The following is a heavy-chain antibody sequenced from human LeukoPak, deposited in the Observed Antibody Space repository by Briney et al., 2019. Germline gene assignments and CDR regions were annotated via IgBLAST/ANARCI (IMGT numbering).Heavy chain of an antibody. D-gene: IGHD6-19*01. Sequence: GGSLRLSCEASGFTFSSYSMNWVRQAPGRWLEWVSSISSRSSDIYYADSVKGRFTISRDNARHSLYLQMNSLGADGTAVYYCARDGIMTTSGWDFVYWGQGTLVTVSS. CDR3: ARDGIMTTSGWDFVY. CDR2: ISSRSSDI. V-gene: IGHV3-21*01. J-gene: IGHJ4*02. CDR1: GFTFSSYS.